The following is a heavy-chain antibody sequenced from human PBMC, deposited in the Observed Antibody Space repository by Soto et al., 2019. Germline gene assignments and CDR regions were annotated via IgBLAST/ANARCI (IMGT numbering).Heavy chain of an antibody. J-gene: IGHJ5*02. V-gene: IGHV1-8*01. Sequence: ASVKVSCKASGYTFTSYDINWVRQATGQGLEWTGWMNPNSGNTGYAQKFQGRVTMTRNTSISTAYMELSSLRSEDTAVYYCARARKLYCSGGSCCSRYGFDPWGQGTLVTVSS. D-gene: IGHD2-15*01. CDR2: MNPNSGNT. CDR3: ARARKLYCSGGSCCSRYGFDP. CDR1: GYTFTSYD.